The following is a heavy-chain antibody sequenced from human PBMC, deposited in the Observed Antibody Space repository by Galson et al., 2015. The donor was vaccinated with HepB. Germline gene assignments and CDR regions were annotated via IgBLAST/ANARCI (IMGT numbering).Heavy chain of an antibody. J-gene: IGHJ5*02. CDR3: AGLYCSSTSCQNWFDP. D-gene: IGHD2-2*01. Sequence: QSGAEVKKPGESLRISCTGSGYSFTSYWISWVRQMPGKGLEWMGRIDPSDSYTNYSPSFQGHVTISADKSISTAYLQWSSLKASDTAMYYCAGLYCSSTSCQNWFDPWGQGTLVTVSS. CDR1: GYSFTSYW. V-gene: IGHV5-10-1*01. CDR2: IDPSDSYT.